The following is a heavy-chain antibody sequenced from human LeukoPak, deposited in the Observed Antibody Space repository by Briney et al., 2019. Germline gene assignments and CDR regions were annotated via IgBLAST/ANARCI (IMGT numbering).Heavy chain of an antibody. V-gene: IGHV4-39*01. J-gene: IGHJ4*02. CDR1: GGSISSSSYY. CDR3: ARQEAGYDYVWGSHY. Sequence: SETLSLTCTVSGGSISSSSYYWGWIRQPPGKGLEWIGSIYCSGSTYYNPSLKSRVTISVDTSKNQFSLRLSSVTAADTAVYYCARQEAGYDYVWGSHYWGQGTLVTVSS. D-gene: IGHD3-16*01. CDR2: IYCSGST.